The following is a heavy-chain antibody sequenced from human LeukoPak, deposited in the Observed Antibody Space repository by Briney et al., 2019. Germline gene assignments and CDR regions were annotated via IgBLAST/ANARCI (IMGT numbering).Heavy chain of an antibody. CDR1: GVTFDDYA. CDR2: ISTMSGTI. D-gene: IGHD6-19*01. J-gene: IGHJ4*02. CDR3: AKARVGGWLVLGLDY. V-gene: IGHV3-9*01. Sequence: PGRSLRLSCAASGVTFDDYAMHWVRQAPGKGLEWESGISTMSGTIGYADSVEARFTISRDTANNSLYLQMISLRAEDTALYYCAKARVGGWLVLGLDYWGQGTLVTVSS.